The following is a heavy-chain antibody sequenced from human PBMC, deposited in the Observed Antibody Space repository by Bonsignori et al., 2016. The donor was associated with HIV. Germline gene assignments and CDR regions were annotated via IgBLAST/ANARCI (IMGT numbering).Heavy chain of an antibody. D-gene: IGHD3-22*01. V-gene: IGHV3-11*01. J-gene: IGHJ4*02. CDR3: AREDSSGYIDY. Sequence: RQAPGKGLEWVSYISSSGKTIYYADSVKGRFTISRDNAKISLYLQMNSLRAEDTAVYYCAREDSSGYIDYWGQGTLVTVSS. CDR2: ISSSGKTI.